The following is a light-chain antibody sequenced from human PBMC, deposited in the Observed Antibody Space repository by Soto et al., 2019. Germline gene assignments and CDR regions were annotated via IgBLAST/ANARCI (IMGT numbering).Light chain of an antibody. CDR2: DVS. J-gene: IGLJ1*01. V-gene: IGLV2-14*01. CDR3: SSHSSSSTLYV. Sequence: QSALTQPASVSGSPGQSITISCTGTSSDIGDYNYVSWYQQHPGKAPKLMIYDVSYRPSGVSDRFSGSKSDNTASLTISGLQAEDEAHYYCSSHSSSSTLYVFGTGTKLTVL. CDR1: SSDIGDYNY.